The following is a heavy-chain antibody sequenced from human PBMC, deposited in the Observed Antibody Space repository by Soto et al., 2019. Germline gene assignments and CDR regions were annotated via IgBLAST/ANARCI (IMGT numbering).Heavy chain of an antibody. CDR3: ARHGGRLIAPAY. J-gene: IGHJ4*02. CDR2: IYPGDSDT. D-gene: IGHD2-2*01. Sequence: GASLKISCAASGYSFTSYWICCVRQMPGKGLEWMGIIYPGDSDTRYSPSFQGQVSMSVDKSSSTAYLQWNSLKASDTATYYCARHGGRLIAPAYWGQGTLFTVSS. V-gene: IGHV5-51*01. CDR1: GYSFTSYW.